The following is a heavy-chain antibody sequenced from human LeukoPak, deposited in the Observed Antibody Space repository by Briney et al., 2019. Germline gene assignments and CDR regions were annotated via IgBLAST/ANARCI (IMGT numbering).Heavy chain of an antibody. CDR1: GYXFTTYW. V-gene: IGHV5-51*01. CDR3: ARQWLFDY. J-gene: IGHJ4*02. CDR2: INPADSDT. Sequence: GESLKISCNASGYXFTTYWISWVRQMPGKGLEWMGIINPADSDTRYSPSFQGQVTISADKSISTAYLQWSSLKASDTAIYYCARQWLFDYWGQGTLVTVSS. D-gene: IGHD5-12*01.